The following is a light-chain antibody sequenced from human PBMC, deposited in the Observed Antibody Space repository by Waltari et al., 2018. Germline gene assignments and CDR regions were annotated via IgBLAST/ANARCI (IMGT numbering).Light chain of an antibody. V-gene: IGLV2-14*01. CDR1: SSDIGGYSS. CDR3: SSYKGSSTLYV. Sequence: HSALTQPASVSGSPGQSITISRTGTSSDIGGYSSVSWYQQHPGKAPKLMIYDVTKRPSGVSNRFSGSNSGSTASLTISGLQAEDEADYYCSSYKGSSTLYVFGTGTKVTVL. J-gene: IGLJ1*01. CDR2: DVT.